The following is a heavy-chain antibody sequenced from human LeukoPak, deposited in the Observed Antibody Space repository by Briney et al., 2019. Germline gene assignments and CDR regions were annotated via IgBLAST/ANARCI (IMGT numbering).Heavy chain of an antibody. J-gene: IGHJ4*02. D-gene: IGHD3-22*01. CDR3: ARGRGKYDSSGYYYFYYFDY. V-gene: IGHV1-8*01. CDR2: MYPNSGNT. CDR1: GYTFTSYD. Sequence: ASVTLSCKSSGYTFTSYDFNWVRQATGQGIDLMGWMYPNSGNTGYAQKFQGRVTMTRNTSISTAYMELSSLRSEDTAVYYCARGRGKYDSSGYYYFYYFDYWGQATLVTVSS.